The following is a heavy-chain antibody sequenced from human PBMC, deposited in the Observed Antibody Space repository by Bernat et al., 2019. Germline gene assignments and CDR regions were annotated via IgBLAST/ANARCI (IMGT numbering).Heavy chain of an antibody. CDR1: GFTFSDYW. D-gene: IGHD2-8*01. V-gene: IGHV3-74*01. Sequence: EVQLVESGGGLVQPGGSLRLSCAASGFTFSDYWMHWVRQAPGKGLMWVSRITGDGSGTNYADSVKGRFTMSRDNANNRLYLQMNDLRADDTAVYYCARLFRTNTDCFDSWGQGTLVTVSS. J-gene: IGHJ4*02. CDR3: ARLFRTNTDCFDS. CDR2: ITGDGSGT.